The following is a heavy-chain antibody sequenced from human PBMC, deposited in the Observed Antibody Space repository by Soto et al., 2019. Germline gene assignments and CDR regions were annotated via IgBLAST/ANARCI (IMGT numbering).Heavy chain of an antibody. D-gene: IGHD6-19*01. CDR2: IIPIFGTA. V-gene: IGHV1-69*13. CDR1: GGTFSSYA. Sequence: SVKVSCKASGGTFSSYAISWVRQAPGQGLEWMGGIIPIFGTANYAQKFQGRVTITADESTSTAYMELSSLRSEDTAVYYCARDRKLAVAGNYYYYYGMDVWGQGTTVTVSS. J-gene: IGHJ6*02. CDR3: ARDRKLAVAGNYYYYYGMDV.